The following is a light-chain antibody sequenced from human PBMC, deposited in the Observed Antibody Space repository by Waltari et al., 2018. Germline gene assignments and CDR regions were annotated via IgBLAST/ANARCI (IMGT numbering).Light chain of an antibody. CDR3: QQYYTAPYS. CDR2: WAS. V-gene: IGKV4-1*01. CDR1: QSVFYNSNNKHY. J-gene: IGKJ2*03. Sequence: DIVMTQSPDSMAVSLGERATTTCKPSQSVFYNSNNKHYLAWYQQKVGQPPKLLIYWASSRESGVPDRFSGSVSGTDFTLTISSLQAEDVAVYYCQQYYTAPYSFGQGTKLEIK.